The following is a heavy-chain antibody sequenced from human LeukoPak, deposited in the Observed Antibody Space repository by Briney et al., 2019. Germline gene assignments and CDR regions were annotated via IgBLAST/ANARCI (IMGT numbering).Heavy chain of an antibody. CDR1: GGSFSGYY. CDR3: ARGGRQIVVVPAARDGNYYYYGMDV. J-gene: IGHJ6*02. Sequence: SETLSLTCAVYGGSFSGYYWSWIRQPPGKGLEWIGEINHSGSTNYNPSLKSRVTISVDTSKNQFSLKLSSVTAADTAVYYCARGGRQIVVVPAARDGNYYYYGMDVWGQGTTVTVSS. V-gene: IGHV4-34*01. CDR2: INHSGST. D-gene: IGHD2-2*01.